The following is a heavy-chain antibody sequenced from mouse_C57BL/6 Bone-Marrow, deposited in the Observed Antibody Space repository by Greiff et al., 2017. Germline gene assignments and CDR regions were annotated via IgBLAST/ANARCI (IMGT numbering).Heavy chain of an antibody. V-gene: IGHV1-4*01. Sequence: QVQLQQSGAELARPGASVKMSCKASGYTFTSYTMHWVKQRPGQGLEWIGYINPSSGYTKYNQKFKDKATLTAEKSSSTAYMQLRSLTSEDSAVYYCASLGLAMDYWGQGTSVTVSS. CDR3: ASLGLAMDY. CDR2: INPSSGYT. J-gene: IGHJ4*01. CDR1: GYTFTSYT. D-gene: IGHD4-1*01.